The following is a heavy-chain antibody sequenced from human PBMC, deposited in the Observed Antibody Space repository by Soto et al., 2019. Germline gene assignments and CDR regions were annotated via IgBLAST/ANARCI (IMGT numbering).Heavy chain of an antibody. Sequence: QITLKESGPPLVKPTQTLTLACTFSGFSLSTTGVGVGWIRQPPGKALEWLALIFWDDEKRYSPSLKSRVTITKDSSKNQVALTMTNMDPVDTATYFCVHRKRGLPGTFDYWGQGSLVTVSS. J-gene: IGHJ4*02. CDR3: VHRKRGLPGTFDY. D-gene: IGHD1-7*01. V-gene: IGHV2-5*02. CDR1: GFSLSTTGVG. CDR2: IFWDDEK.